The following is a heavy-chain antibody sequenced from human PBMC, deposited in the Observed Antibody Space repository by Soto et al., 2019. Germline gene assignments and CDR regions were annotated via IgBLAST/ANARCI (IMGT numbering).Heavy chain of an antibody. J-gene: IGHJ4*02. CDR2: IYYSGST. D-gene: IGHD2-2*01. CDR1: GGSISSYY. V-gene: IGHV4-59*01. Sequence: QVQLQESGPGLVKPSETLSLTCTVSGGSISSYYWSWIRQPPGKGLEWIGYIYYSGSTNYNPSLKSRVTISVDTSKNQFSLKLSSVTAADTAVYYCARFVVVPAARVYYFDYWGQGTLVTVSS. CDR3: ARFVVVPAARVYYFDY.